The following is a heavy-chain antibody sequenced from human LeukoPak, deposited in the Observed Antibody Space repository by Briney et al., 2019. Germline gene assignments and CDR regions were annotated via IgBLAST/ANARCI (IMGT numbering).Heavy chain of an antibody. V-gene: IGHV3-48*01. Sequence: PGGSLRLSCAASGFTFSSYSMNWVRQAPGKGLEWVSYISSSSSTIYYADSVKGRFTISRDNAKNSLYLQMNSLRAEDTAVYYCARTPRIGSGWYVYPTYYFDYWGQGTLVTVSS. J-gene: IGHJ4*02. CDR2: ISSSSSTI. CDR3: ARTPRIGSGWYVYPTYYFDY. CDR1: GFTFSSYS. D-gene: IGHD6-19*01.